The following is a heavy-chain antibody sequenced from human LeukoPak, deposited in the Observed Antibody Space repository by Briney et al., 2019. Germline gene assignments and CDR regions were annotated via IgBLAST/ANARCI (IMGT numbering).Heavy chain of an antibody. J-gene: IGHJ4*02. CDR2: ISSSGDST. Sequence: GGSLRLSCAASGFTFSSYAMSWVRQAPGKGLEWVSGISSSGDSTYYADSVKGRFTISRDNYKNTLYLQMNSLRADDTAVYYCAKGRGATGGPSRTFQYWGQGTLVTVSS. CDR1: GFTFSSYA. V-gene: IGHV3-23*01. CDR3: AKGRGATGGPSRTFQY. D-gene: IGHD1-26*01.